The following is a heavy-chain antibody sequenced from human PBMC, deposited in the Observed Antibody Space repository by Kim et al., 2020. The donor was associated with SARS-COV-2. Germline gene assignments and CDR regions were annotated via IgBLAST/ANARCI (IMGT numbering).Heavy chain of an antibody. J-gene: IGHJ5*02. CDR3: ATTTPLKKYYYDSSPPANWFDP. CDR2: FYPEDGET. Sequence: ASVKVSCKVSGYTLTELSMHWVRQAPGKGLEWMGGFYPEDGETIYAQKFQGRVTMTEDTSTDTAYMELSSLRSEDTAVYYCATTTPLKKYYYDSSPPANWFDPWGQGTLVTVSS. CDR1: GYTLTELS. V-gene: IGHV1-24*01. D-gene: IGHD3-22*01.